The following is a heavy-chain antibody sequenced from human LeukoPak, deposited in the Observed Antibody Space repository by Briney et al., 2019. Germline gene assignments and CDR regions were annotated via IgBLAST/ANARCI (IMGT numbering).Heavy chain of an antibody. CDR2: INPSGGST. CDR1: GYTFTSYY. Sequence: GASVKVSCKASGYTFTSYYMHWVRQAPGQGLEWMGIINPSGGSTSYAQKFQGRVTITTDESTSTAYMELSSLRSEDTAVYYCARGVAARRPYYYYYMDVWGKGTTVTVSS. V-gene: IGHV1-46*01. CDR3: ARGVAARRPYYYYYMDV. D-gene: IGHD6-6*01. J-gene: IGHJ6*03.